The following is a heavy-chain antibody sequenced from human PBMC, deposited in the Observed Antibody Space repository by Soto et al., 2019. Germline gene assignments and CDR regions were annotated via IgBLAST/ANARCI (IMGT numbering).Heavy chain of an antibody. CDR3: ARAPTTVTTAYYFDF. V-gene: IGHV3-30-3*01. CDR2: ISYCGNNK. Sequence: VQLVESGGGVVQPGRSLRLSCAASGFTFSSYAMHWVRQAPGKGLEWVAVISYCGNNKYYADSVKGRFTISRDNSKNTLYLQMNSLRAEDTAVYYCARAPTTVTTAYYFDFWGQGTLVTVSS. J-gene: IGHJ4*02. D-gene: IGHD4-17*01. CDR1: GFTFSSYA.